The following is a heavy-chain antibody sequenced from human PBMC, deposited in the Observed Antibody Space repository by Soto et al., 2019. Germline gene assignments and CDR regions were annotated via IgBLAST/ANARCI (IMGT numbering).Heavy chain of an antibody. Sequence: PTQTLTLTCTFSGFSLSTSGVGVGWIRQPPGKALEWLALIYWNDDQRYSPSLKSRLTITKDTSKNQVVLTMTNMDPVDTATYYCAHRPSTTNPWYGMDVWGQGTTVTVSS. J-gene: IGHJ6*02. CDR3: AHRPSTTNPWYGMDV. D-gene: IGHD2-2*01. V-gene: IGHV2-5*01. CDR1: GFSLSTSGVG. CDR2: IYWNDDQ.